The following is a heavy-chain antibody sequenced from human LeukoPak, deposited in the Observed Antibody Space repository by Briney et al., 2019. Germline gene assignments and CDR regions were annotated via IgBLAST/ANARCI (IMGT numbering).Heavy chain of an antibody. CDR2: IIPIFGTA. CDR1: GYTFTSYG. D-gene: IGHD3-9*01. V-gene: IGHV1-69*13. Sequence: ASVKVSCKASGYTFTSYGISWVRQAPGQGLEWMGGIIPIFGTANYAQKFQGRVTITADESTSTAYMELSSLRSEDTAVYYCANPNRDYDIDGGFDPWGQGTLVTVSS. CDR3: ANPNRDYDIDGGFDP. J-gene: IGHJ5*02.